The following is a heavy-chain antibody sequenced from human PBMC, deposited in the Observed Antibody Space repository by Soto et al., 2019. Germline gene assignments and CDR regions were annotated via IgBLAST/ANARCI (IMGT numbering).Heavy chain of an antibody. CDR2: INPNSGGT. Sequence: ASVKVSCKASGYTFTGYYMHWVRQAPGQGLEWMGWINPNSGGTNYAQKFQGWVTMTRDTSISTAYMELSRLRSDDTAVYYWARGQHVIFFSTEAAPHNCYDLCGQG. CDR1: GYTFTGYY. V-gene: IGHV1-2*04. CDR3: ARGQHVIFFSTEAAPHNCYDL. J-gene: IGHJ5*02. D-gene: IGHD3-9*01.